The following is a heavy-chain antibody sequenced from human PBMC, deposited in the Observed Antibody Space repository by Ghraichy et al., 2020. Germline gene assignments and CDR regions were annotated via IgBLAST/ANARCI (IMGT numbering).Heavy chain of an antibody. Sequence: LSLTCAASGFTFSSYWMSWVRQAPGKGLEWVANIKQDGSEKYYVDSVKGRFTISRDNAKNSLYLQMNSLRAEDTAVYYCARDRSSGDSSGYYSRYWGQGTLVTVSS. CDR2: IKQDGSEK. CDR3: ARDRSSGDSSGYYSRY. CDR1: GFTFSSYW. V-gene: IGHV3-7*01. J-gene: IGHJ4*02. D-gene: IGHD3-22*01.